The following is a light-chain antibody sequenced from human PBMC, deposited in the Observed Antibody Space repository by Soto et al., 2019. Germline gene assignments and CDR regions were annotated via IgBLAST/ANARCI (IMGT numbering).Light chain of an antibody. J-gene: IGLJ3*02. V-gene: IGLV2-14*01. CDR2: EVT. CDR3: SSYTSSSTWV. Sequence: QSALTQPASVSGSLGQSITISCTGTSNDIGGYNYVSWYQQYPGKAPKLLIYEVTNGPSGVSNRFSGSKSVNTASLTISRLQAEDEADYYCSSYTSSSTWVFGGVTKVTVL. CDR1: SNDIGGYNY.